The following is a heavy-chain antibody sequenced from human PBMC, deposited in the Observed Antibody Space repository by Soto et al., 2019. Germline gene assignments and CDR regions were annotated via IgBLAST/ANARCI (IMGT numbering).Heavy chain of an antibody. CDR2: INPNSGGT. J-gene: IGHJ4*02. CDR1: GYTFTGYY. V-gene: IGHV1-2*04. D-gene: IGHD4-17*01. CDR3: ATDYGDSSFDY. Sequence: ASVKVSCKASGYTFTGYYMHWVRQAPGQELEWMGWINPNSGGTNYAQKFQGWVTMTRDTSISTAYMELSRLRSDDTAVYYCATDYGDSSFDYWGQGTLVTVSS.